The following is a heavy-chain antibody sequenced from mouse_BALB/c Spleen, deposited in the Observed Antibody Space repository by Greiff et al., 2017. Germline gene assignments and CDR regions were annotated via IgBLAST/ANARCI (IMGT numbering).Heavy chain of an antibody. CDR2: INPSTGYT. CDR3: ARSIYYDYDAWFAY. CDR1: GYTFTSYW. Sequence: VKLMESGAELAKPGASVKMSCKASGYTFTSYWMHWVKQRPGQGLEWIGYINPSTGYTEYNQKFKDKATLTADKSSSTAYMQLSSLTSEDSAVYYCARSIYYDYDAWFAYWGQGTLVTVSA. V-gene: IGHV1-7*01. D-gene: IGHD2-4*01. J-gene: IGHJ3*01.